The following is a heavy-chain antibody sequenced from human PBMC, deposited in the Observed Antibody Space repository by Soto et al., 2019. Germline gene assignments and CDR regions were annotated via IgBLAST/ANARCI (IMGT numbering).Heavy chain of an antibody. Sequence: QVQLVESGGGVVQPGGSLRLSCAASGFTFSNYGMHWVRQAPGKGLEWVAVIWYDGNNKYYADSVKGRFTISRDNSNNTLYVQRTSLRAEDTAVYYCARGLHSLFDYGGQGTLVTVSS. CDR2: IWYDGNNK. D-gene: IGHD2-21*01. CDR1: GFTFSNYG. V-gene: IGHV3-33*01. J-gene: IGHJ4*02. CDR3: ARGLHSLFDY.